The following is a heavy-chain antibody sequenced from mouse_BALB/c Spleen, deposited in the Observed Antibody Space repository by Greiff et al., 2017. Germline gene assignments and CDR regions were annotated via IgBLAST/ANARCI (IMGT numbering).Heavy chain of an antibody. CDR2: ISSGSSTI. J-gene: IGHJ2*01. D-gene: IGHD2-1*01. CDR1: GFTFSSFG. CDR3: ASTHYGNYYFDY. V-gene: IGHV5-17*02. Sequence: EVMLVESGGGLVQPGGSRKLSCAASGFTFSSFGMHWVRQAPEKGLEWVAYISSGSSTIYYADTVKGRFTISRDNPKNTLFLQMTSLRSEDTAMYYYASTHYGNYYFDYWGQGTTLTVSS.